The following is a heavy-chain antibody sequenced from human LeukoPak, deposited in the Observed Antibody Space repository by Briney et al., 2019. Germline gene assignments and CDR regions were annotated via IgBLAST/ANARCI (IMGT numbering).Heavy chain of an antibody. CDR1: GFTVSTNY. J-gene: IGHJ3*02. CDR3: ARMLGVAFDI. Sequence: GGSLRLSCAASGFTVSTNYMSWVRQAPGKGLEWVSVIYTGGSTYYADSVKGRFTISRDNSKNTLFLQMNGLRAEDTAVYYCARMLGVAFDIWGQGTMVSISS. CDR2: IYTGGST. D-gene: IGHD3-10*02. V-gene: IGHV3-53*01.